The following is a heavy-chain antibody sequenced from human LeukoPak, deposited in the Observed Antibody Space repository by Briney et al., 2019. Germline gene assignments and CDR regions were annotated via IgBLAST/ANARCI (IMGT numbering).Heavy chain of an antibody. V-gene: IGHV1-46*01. J-gene: IGHJ3*02. CDR1: EYTTYY. D-gene: IGHD4-23*01. CDR2: INPSKGGA. Sequence: ASVKVSCKTSEYTTYYIHWVRQAPGQGLEWMGLINPSKGGAWYAQNFQGRVTMTRDTSRDTSTTTVYMELNSLRSEDTAVYYCARDRATVVPDAFDIWGQGTMVTVSS. CDR3: ARDRATVVPDAFDI.